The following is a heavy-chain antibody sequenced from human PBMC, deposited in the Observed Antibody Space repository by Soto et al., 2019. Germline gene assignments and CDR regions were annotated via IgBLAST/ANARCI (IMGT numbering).Heavy chain of an antibody. V-gene: IGHV3-30*03. Sequence: PGGSLRLSCAASGFTFSSYGMHWVRQAPGKGLEWVAVISYDGSNKYYADSVKGRFTISRDNSKNTLYLQMNSLRSDDTAVYYCARRRYSSGRGYFDSWGQGTLVTVSS. CDR2: ISYDGSNK. CDR1: GFTFSSYG. D-gene: IGHD6-19*01. CDR3: ARRRYSSGRGYFDS. J-gene: IGHJ4*02.